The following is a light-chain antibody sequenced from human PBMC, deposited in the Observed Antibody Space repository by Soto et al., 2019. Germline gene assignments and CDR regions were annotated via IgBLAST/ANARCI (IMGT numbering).Light chain of an antibody. CDR2: DVS. CDR3: QQYYRYPLT. CDR1: QSFSTW. Sequence: DIQMTQSPSTLSASVGDRVTITCRASQSFSTWLAWYQQKPGRAPNLLIYDVSSLESGVLSRFSGSGSGTEFTLTISSLQPDDFATYYCQQYYRYPLTFGGGTTVEIK. V-gene: IGKV1-5*01. J-gene: IGKJ4*01.